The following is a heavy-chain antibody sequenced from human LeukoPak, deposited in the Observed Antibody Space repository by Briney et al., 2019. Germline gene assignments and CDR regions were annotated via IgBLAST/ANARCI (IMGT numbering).Heavy chain of an antibody. V-gene: IGHV4-59*01. J-gene: IGHJ4*02. D-gene: IGHD6-25*01. CDR2: IFYSGTT. CDR3: ARGVSTGFDL. Sequence: SETLSLTCTVSGDSISRFYWSWIRQAPGKGLEWIGYIFYSGTTNYNPSLKSRVTISVDTSKSHFSLKLTTVTAADSAVYYCARGVSTGFDLWGQGTLVTVSS. CDR1: GDSISRFY.